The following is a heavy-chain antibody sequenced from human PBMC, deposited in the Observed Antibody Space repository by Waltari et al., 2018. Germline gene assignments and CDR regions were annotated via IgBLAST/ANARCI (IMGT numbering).Heavy chain of an antibody. CDR3: ARGDSSGWYEGAFDI. Sequence: QVQLQESGPGLVKPSETLSLTCAVSGYSISSGYYWGWIRQPPGKGLEWIGSIYHSGSTYYNPSLKSRVTISVDTSKNQFSLKLSSVTAADTAVYYCARGDSSGWYEGAFDIWGQGTMVTVSS. CDR2: IYHSGST. V-gene: IGHV4-38-2*01. J-gene: IGHJ3*02. D-gene: IGHD6-19*01. CDR1: GYSISSGYY.